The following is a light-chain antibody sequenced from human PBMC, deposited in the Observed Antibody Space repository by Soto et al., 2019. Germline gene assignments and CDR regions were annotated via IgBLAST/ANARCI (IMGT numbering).Light chain of an antibody. CDR3: HQYDGSVYT. CDR2: GTS. V-gene: IGKV3-20*01. J-gene: IGKJ2*01. CDR1: QSVASTY. Sequence: EIVLTQSPGTLSLSPGERATLSCRTSQSVASTYLAWYQQKVGQAPRLLIYGTSTSATGIPDRFSGSGSGTDFTLTISRLQPEDSAVYYCHQYDGSVYTFGQGTKLEIK.